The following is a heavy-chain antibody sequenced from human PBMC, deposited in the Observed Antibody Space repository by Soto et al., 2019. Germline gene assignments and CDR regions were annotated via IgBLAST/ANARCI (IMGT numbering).Heavy chain of an antibody. CDR3: ARSADTAMVNYHYYYGMDV. Sequence: SETLSLTCTVSGGSISSYYWSWIRQPAGKGLEWIGRIYTSGSTNYNPSLKSRVTMSVDTSKNQFSLKLSSVTAADTAVYYCARSADTAMVNYHYYYGMDVWGQGTTVTISS. CDR1: GGSISSYY. CDR2: IYTSGST. D-gene: IGHD5-18*01. J-gene: IGHJ6*02. V-gene: IGHV4-4*07.